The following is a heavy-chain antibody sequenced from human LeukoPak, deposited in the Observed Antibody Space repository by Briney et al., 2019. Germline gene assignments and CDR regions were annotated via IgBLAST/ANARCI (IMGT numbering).Heavy chain of an antibody. V-gene: IGHV3-15*01. CDR3: TTSLVVTEDY. CDR2: IKSKTDGGTT. Sequence: GGSLRLSCAASGFTFSSYWMSWVRQAPGKGLEWVGRIKSKTDGGTTDYAAPVKGRFTITRDDSKNTLYLQMNSLKTEDTAVYYCTTSLVVTEDYWGQGTLVTVSS. CDR1: GFTFSSYW. J-gene: IGHJ4*02. D-gene: IGHD2-21*02.